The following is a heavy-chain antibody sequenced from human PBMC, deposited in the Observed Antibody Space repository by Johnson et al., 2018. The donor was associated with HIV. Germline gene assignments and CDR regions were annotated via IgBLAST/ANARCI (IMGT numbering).Heavy chain of an antibody. V-gene: IGHV3-15*01. CDR1: GFTFSNAW. CDR2: IKSKTDGGTT. CDR3: TRDAKLRPLDGPDDAFDI. D-gene: IGHD2-2*03. Sequence: MQLVESGGGLVKPGGSLRLSCAASGFTFSNAWMSWVRQAPGKGLEWVGRIKSKTDGGTTDYAAHVKGRFTISRDDSKNTLYLQMNSLKTEDTAVYYCTRDAKLRPLDGPDDAFDIWGQGTMVTISS. J-gene: IGHJ3*02.